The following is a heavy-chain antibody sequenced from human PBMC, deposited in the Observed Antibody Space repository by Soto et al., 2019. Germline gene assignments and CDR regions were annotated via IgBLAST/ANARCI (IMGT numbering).Heavy chain of an antibody. CDR1: GYSFINYW. CDR3: ATKNYYDSSGYY. Sequence: GESLKISCKGSGYSFINYWIGGVRQMPGKGLEWMGIIYPGDSDTRYSPSFQGQVTISADKAINTAYLQWSSLKASDTAMYYCATKNYYDSSGYYWGPGTLVTVSS. V-gene: IGHV5-51*01. D-gene: IGHD3-22*01. J-gene: IGHJ4*02. CDR2: IYPGDSDT.